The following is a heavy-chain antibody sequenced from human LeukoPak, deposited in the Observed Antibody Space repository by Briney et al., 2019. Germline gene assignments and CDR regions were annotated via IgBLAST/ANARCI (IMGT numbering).Heavy chain of an antibody. CDR1: GGSVSSGSYY. J-gene: IGHJ6*02. CDR2: IYYSGST. CDR3: AREGGEYYDFWSGYRTQNYYYGMDV. D-gene: IGHD3-3*01. V-gene: IGHV4-61*01. Sequence: PSETLSLTCTVSGGSVSSGSYYWSWIRQPPGKGLEWIGYIYYSGSTNYNPSLKSRVTISVDTSKNQFSLKLSSVTAADTAVYYCAREGGEYYDFWSGYRTQNYYYGMDVWGQGTTVTVSS.